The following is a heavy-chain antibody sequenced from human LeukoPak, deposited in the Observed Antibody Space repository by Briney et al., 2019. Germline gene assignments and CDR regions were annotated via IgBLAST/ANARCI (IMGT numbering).Heavy chain of an antibody. Sequence: PSETLSLTCTVSGGSISSYHWSWIRQPAGKGLEWIGRIYTSGSTKYNPSLKSRVTMSVDTSKNQSSLKLSSVTAADTAVYYCAGGGNNYGLPFDYWGQGTLVTVSS. D-gene: IGHD5-18*01. CDR1: GGSISSYH. CDR2: IYTSGST. J-gene: IGHJ4*02. V-gene: IGHV4-4*07. CDR3: AGGGNNYGLPFDY.